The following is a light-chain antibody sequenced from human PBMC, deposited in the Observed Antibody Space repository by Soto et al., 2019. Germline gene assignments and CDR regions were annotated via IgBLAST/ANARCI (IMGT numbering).Light chain of an antibody. CDR3: QQYGSSPSIT. Sequence: IVLTPSPGTLALAPGQIATLSCRASQSVSSSYLAWYQQKPGQAPRLLIYGASSRATGIPDRFSGSGSGTDFTLIISRLEPEDFAVYYCQQYGSSPSITFGPGTKVDIK. CDR1: QSVSSSY. V-gene: IGKV3-20*01. J-gene: IGKJ3*01. CDR2: GAS.